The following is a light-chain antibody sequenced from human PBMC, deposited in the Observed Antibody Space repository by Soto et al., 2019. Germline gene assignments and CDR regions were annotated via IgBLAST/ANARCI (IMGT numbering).Light chain of an antibody. CDR3: QQYHAC. J-gene: IGKJ3*01. V-gene: IGKV1-5*01. CDR1: RNIYKR. Sequence: DMQITQSPSTLSASVGDRVTITCRASRNIYKRLAWYQQKPGRAPKVLIYAASTLASGVPSRFSGSGSETEFTLTISSLQPDDFATYYCQQYHACLGPGTKVDIK. CDR2: AAS.